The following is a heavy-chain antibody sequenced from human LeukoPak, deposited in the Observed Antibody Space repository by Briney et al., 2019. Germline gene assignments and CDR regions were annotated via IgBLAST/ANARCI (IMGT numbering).Heavy chain of an antibody. V-gene: IGHV3-23*01. D-gene: IGHD3-10*01. Sequence: PPGGSLRLSCAASGFPFSSYAMTWVRQAPGKGLEWVSAISASGGSTYYADSVRGRFTISRDNSKNTLYLQVNSLRAEDTAVYYCAKASAGSGRALYYYGMDVWGKGTTVTVSS. CDR1: GFPFSSYA. CDR3: AKASAGSGRALYYYGMDV. CDR2: ISASGGST. J-gene: IGHJ6*04.